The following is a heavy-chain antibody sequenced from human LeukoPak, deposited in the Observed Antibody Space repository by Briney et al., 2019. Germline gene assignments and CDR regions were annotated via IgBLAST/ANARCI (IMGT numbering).Heavy chain of an antibody. CDR1: GYTFTGYY. Sequence: GASVKVSCKASGYTFTGYYMHWVRQAPGQGLEWMGRINPNSGGTNYAQKFQGRVTMTRDTSISTVYMELSRLRSDDTAVYYCAIAGFWRYSGFYSYFKHVWGKGNPGSAS. J-gene: IGHJ6*03. D-gene: IGHD3-3*01. CDR2: INPNSGGT. CDR3: AIAGFWRYSGFYSYFKHV. V-gene: IGHV1-2*06.